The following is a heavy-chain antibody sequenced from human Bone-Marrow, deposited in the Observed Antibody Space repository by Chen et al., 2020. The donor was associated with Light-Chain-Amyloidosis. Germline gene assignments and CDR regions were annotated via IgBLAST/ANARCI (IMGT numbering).Heavy chain of an antibody. D-gene: IGHD4-17*01. Sequence: QGYLTESGGGVTKPGKSLRLSCGASGFPFSRFHMHWVRQVPGTGLEWAENIWSYVSTPHYSDSVNGRFNISRDNFNNTLYLDMNRLRAEDTSIFFCDGEGAPGVYAGHPGSFDLWGQGTMVTVSS. CDR3: DGEGAPGVYAGHPGSFDL. CDR2: IWSYVSTP. V-gene: IGHV3-33*08. J-gene: IGHJ3*01. CDR1: GFPFSRFH.